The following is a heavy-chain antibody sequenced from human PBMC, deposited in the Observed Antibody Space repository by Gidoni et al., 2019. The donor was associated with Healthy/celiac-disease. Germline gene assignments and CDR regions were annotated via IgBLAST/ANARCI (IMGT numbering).Heavy chain of an antibody. Sequence: VQLQPWGAGLFKPSETLSLTCAVYGGSFSGYYWSWIRQPPGKGLEWIGEINHSGSTNYNPSLKSRVTISVDTSKNQFSLKLSSVTAADTAVYYCARGDGPQTRLGYWGQGTLVTVSS. V-gene: IGHV4-34*01. CDR3: ARGDGPQTRLGY. J-gene: IGHJ4*02. CDR2: INHSGST. CDR1: GGSFSGYY. D-gene: IGHD3-16*01.